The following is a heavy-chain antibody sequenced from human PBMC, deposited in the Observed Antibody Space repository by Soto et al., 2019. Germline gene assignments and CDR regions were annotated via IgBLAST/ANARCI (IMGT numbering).Heavy chain of an antibody. CDR3: ARLSDFWSGYPHDP. D-gene: IGHD3-3*01. V-gene: IGHV4-39*02. Sequence: SETLSLTCTVSGGSISNSRYSWGWIRQPPGKGLEWIGNIYYSGSTSYNPSLKSRVTISVDTSNNHFSLKLSSVTAADTAVYYCARLSDFWSGYPHDPWGQGALVTVS. J-gene: IGHJ5*02. CDR2: IYYSGST. CDR1: GGSISNSRYS.